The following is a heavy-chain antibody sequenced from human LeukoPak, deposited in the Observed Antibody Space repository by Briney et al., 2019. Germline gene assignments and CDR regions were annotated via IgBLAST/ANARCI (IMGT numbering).Heavy chain of an antibody. Sequence: ASVKVSCKASGGTFSSYAISWVRQAPGQGLEWMGWISTYNGNRNYAQNFQGRVTMTTDTSTSTAYMELRSLRSDDTAVYYCARGVDDFWSFNWFDPWGQGTLVTVSS. J-gene: IGHJ5*02. D-gene: IGHD3-3*01. V-gene: IGHV1-18*01. CDR1: GGTFSSYA. CDR2: ISTYNGNR. CDR3: ARGVDDFWSFNWFDP.